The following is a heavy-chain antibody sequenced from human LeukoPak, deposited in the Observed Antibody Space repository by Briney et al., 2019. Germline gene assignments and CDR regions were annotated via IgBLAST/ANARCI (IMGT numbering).Heavy chain of an antibody. Sequence: GESLKISCKGSGYSFTSYWISWVRQMPGKGLEWMGRIDPSDSYTNYSPSFQGHVTISADKSISTAYLQWSSLKASDTAMYYCARHLAGYYDSSGYSRWFDPWDQGTLVTVSS. CDR2: IDPSDSYT. J-gene: IGHJ5*02. CDR1: GYSFTSYW. D-gene: IGHD3-22*01. V-gene: IGHV5-10-1*01. CDR3: ARHLAGYYDSSGYSRWFDP.